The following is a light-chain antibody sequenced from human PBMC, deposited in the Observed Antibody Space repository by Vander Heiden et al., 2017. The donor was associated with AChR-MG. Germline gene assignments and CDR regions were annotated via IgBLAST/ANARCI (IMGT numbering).Light chain of an antibody. V-gene: IGKV3-20*01. J-gene: IGKJ1*01. Sequence: IVLTQSSGTLSLPPGERATLSCRASQSVSSSYLAWYQQKPGQAPRLLIYGASSRATGIPDRFSGSGSGTDFTLTISRLEPEDFAVYYCQQYGSSSWTFGQGTKVEIK. CDR1: QSVSSSY. CDR2: GAS. CDR3: QQYGSSSWT.